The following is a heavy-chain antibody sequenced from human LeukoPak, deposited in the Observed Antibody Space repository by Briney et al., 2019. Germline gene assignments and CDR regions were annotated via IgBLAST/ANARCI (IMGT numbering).Heavy chain of an antibody. Sequence: SETLSLTCTVSGGSISSSSYYWGWIRQPPGKGLEWIGSIYYSGSTYYNPSLKSRVTISVDTSKNQFSLKLSSVTAADTAVYYCARARRWRMTTVTHVAFDIWGQGTMVTVSS. CDR1: GGSISSSSYY. J-gene: IGHJ3*02. CDR2: IYYSGST. D-gene: IGHD4-11*01. CDR3: ARARRWRMTTVTHVAFDI. V-gene: IGHV4-39*01.